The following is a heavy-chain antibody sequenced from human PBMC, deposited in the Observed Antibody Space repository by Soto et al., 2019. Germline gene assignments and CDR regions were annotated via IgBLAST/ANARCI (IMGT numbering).Heavy chain of an antibody. V-gene: IGHV1-18*04. CDR3: ARDEGQPRNWFDP. CDR1: GYTFTSYG. CDR2: ISAYNGNT. D-gene: IGHD6-13*01. Sequence: ASVKVSCKASGYTFTSYGISWVRQAPGQGLEWMGWISAYNGNTNYAQKLQGRVTMTTDTSTSTACMELRSLRSDDTAVYYCARDEGQPRNWFDPWGQGTLVTVSS. J-gene: IGHJ5*02.